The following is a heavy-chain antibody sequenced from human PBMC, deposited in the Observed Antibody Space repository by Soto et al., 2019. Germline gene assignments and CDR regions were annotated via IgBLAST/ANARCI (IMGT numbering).Heavy chain of an antibody. J-gene: IGHJ4*02. D-gene: IGHD3-3*01. CDR2: IIPIFGTA. V-gene: IGHV1-69*06. Sequence: QVQLVQSGAEVKKPGSSVKVSCKASGGTFSSYAISWVRQAPGQGLEWMGGIIPIFGTANYAQKFQGRVTITRDTSASTGYMEVSSLSSEDMAVYYCAVGPASGEFDYWGQGTLVTVSS. CDR3: AVGPASGEFDY. CDR1: GGTFSSYA.